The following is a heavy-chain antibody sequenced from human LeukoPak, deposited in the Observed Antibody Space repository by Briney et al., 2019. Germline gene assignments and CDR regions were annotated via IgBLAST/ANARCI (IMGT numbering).Heavy chain of an antibody. CDR3: ARDWAPLSGNYYDAWFDP. J-gene: IGHJ5*02. Sequence: ASVKVSCKVSEYTLTELSMHWVRQAPGEGLEWMGGFDPEDGETIYAQKFQGRVTMTEDTSTDTAYMELSSLRSEDTAVYYCARDWAPLSGNYYDAWFDPWGQGTLVTVSS. V-gene: IGHV1-24*01. CDR2: FDPEDGET. D-gene: IGHD1-26*01. CDR1: EYTLTELS.